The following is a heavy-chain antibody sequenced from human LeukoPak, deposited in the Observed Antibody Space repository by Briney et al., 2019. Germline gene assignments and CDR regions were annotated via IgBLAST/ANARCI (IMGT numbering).Heavy chain of an antibody. J-gene: IGHJ4*02. Sequence: PGRSLRLSCAASGFTFSSYGMHWVRQAPGKGLEWVAVIWYDGSNKYYADSVKGRFTISRDNSKNTLYLQMNSLRAEDTAVYYCAKDRGSSGWYDYWGRGTLVTVSS. V-gene: IGHV3-33*06. D-gene: IGHD6-19*01. CDR3: AKDRGSSGWYDY. CDR2: IWYDGSNK. CDR1: GFTFSSYG.